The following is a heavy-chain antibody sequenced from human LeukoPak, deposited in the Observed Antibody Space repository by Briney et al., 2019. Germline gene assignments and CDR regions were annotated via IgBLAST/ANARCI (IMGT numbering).Heavy chain of an antibody. J-gene: IGHJ3*01. CDR1: GFTFSSYS. V-gene: IGHV3-48*01. CDR3: ARDTHYYGSGSPAFDL. Sequence: PGGSLRLSCAASGFTFSSYSMNWVRQAPGKGLEWVSYISSSSSTIYYADSVKGRFTISRDNAKNSLYLQLNSLRAEDTALYYCARDTHYYGSGSPAFDLWGRGTMVTVSS. CDR2: ISSSSSTI. D-gene: IGHD3-10*01.